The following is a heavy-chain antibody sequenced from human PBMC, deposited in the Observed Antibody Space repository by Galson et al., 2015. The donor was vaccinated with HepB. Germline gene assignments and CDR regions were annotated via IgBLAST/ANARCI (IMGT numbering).Heavy chain of an antibody. CDR1: GFSFRTYR. V-gene: IGHV3-21*01. J-gene: IGHJ2*01. CDR3: AKSVLEGGHWYFDI. D-gene: IGHD5/OR15-5a*01. Sequence: SLRLSCAASGFSFRTYRMTWVRQAPGKGLDWVSCISSTSTYIAYTDSVKGRFTISRDNAKSSVYLQMNDLRVEDTAVYFCAKSVLEGGHWYFDIWSRGTLVTVSS. CDR2: ISSTSTYI.